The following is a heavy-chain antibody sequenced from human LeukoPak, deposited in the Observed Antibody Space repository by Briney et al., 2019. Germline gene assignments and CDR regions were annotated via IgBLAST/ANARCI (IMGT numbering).Heavy chain of an antibody. CDR3: ASSPNSSGYPDY. Sequence: ASVKVSCKASGYTFTGYYMHWVRQAPGQGLDWMGWINPNSGGTNYAQKFQGRVTMTRDTSISTAYMELSRLRSDDTAVYYCASSPNSSGYPDYWGQGTLVTVSS. D-gene: IGHD3-22*01. V-gene: IGHV1-2*02. CDR1: GYTFTGYY. CDR2: INPNSGGT. J-gene: IGHJ4*02.